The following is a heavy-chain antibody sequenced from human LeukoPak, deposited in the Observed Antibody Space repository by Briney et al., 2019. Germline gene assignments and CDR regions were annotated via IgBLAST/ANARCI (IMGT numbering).Heavy chain of an antibody. D-gene: IGHD6-13*01. J-gene: IGHJ5*02. V-gene: IGHV4-39*07. Sequence: SETLSLTCTVSGGSISGSSYYWGWIRQPPGKGLEWIGSIYYSQSTYYNPSLKSRVTISVDRSKNQFSLKLSSVTAADTAVYYCARGGKLVADWFDPWGQGTLVTVSS. CDR3: ARGGKLVADWFDP. CDR2: IYYSQST. CDR1: GGSISGSSYY.